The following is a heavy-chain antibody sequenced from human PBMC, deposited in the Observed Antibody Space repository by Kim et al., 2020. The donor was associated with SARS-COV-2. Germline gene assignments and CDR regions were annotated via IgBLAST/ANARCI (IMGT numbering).Heavy chain of an antibody. CDR3: ARRSSWYGWFDP. D-gene: IGHD6-13*01. V-gene: IGHV2-5*01. J-gene: IGHJ5*02. Sequence: YRPSLKSRRTITKDTSKNQVVLTMTNMDPVDTATYYCARRSSWYGWFDPWGQGTLVTVSS.